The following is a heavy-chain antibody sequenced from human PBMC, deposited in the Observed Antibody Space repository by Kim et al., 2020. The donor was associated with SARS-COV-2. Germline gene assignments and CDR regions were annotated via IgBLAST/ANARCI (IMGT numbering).Heavy chain of an antibody. CDR3: ARQIRDSLHWFDP. CDR1: GGTFSSYA. J-gene: IGHJ5*02. D-gene: IGHD3-22*01. V-gene: IGHV1-69*13. Sequence: SVKVSCKASGGTFSSYAISWVRQAPGQGLEWVGGITPIFGTANYAQKFQGRVTITADESTSTGYMELSILRSDDTAVYYCARQIRDSLHWFDPWGQGTLVTVSS. CDR2: ITPIFGTA.